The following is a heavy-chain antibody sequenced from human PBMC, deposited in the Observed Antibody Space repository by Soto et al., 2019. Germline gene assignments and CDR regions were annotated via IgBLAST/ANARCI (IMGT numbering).Heavy chain of an antibody. V-gene: IGHV4-34*01. Sequence: SETLSLTCAVYGGSFSGYYWSWIRQPPGKGLEWIGEINHSGSTNYNPSLKSRVTISVDTSKNQFSLKLSSVTAADTAVYYCARGRGYCSGGSCYSGYNFDYWGQGTLVTVSS. J-gene: IGHJ4*02. D-gene: IGHD2-15*01. CDR1: GGSFSGYY. CDR2: INHSGST. CDR3: ARGRGYCSGGSCYSGYNFDY.